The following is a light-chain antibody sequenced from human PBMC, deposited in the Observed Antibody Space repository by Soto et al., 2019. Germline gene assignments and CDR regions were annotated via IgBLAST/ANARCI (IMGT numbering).Light chain of an antibody. Sequence: EIVMTQSPATLSVSPGERATLSCRASQSVSSNLAWYQQKPGQAPRLLIYGASTRATGIPARFSGSGSGTEFTLTITRLEPEDFAVYFCQQYAGSPSFGQGTRVDMK. J-gene: IGKJ5*01. V-gene: IGKV3-15*01. CDR3: QQYAGSPS. CDR2: GAS. CDR1: QSVSSN.